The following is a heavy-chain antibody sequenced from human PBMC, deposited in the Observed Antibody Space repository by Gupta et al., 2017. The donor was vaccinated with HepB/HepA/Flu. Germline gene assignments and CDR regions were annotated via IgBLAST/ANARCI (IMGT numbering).Heavy chain of an antibody. V-gene: IGHV3-9*01. CDR1: GFTFDDYA. D-gene: IGHD3-16*01. J-gene: IGHJ3*02. CDR3: ANGGMGSLDAFDI. CDR2: ISWNSGSI. Sequence: EVQLVASGGGLVQPGRSLRLSFAASGFTFDDYAMHWVRQAPGKGLEWVSGISWNSGSIGYADAVKGRFTISRDNAKNSLYLQMNSLRAEDTALYYCANGGMGSLDAFDIWGQGTMVTVSS.